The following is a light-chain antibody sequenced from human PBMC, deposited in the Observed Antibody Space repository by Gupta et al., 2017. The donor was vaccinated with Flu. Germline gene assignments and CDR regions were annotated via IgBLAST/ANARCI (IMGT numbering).Light chain of an antibody. J-gene: IGLJ3*02. CDR1: SSDVGSYNL. CDR2: EGS. CDR3: CSYAGSSTWV. V-gene: IGLV2-23*01. Sequence: QSALTQPASVSGSPGQSITISCTGTSSDVGSYNLVSWYQQHPGKAPKLMIYEGSKRPSGVSNRFSVSKSGNTASLTISGLQADDDADYYCCSYAGSSTWVFGGGTKLTV.